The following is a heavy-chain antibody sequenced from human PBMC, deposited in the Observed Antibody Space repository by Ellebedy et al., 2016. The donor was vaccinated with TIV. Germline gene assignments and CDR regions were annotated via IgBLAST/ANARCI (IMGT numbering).Heavy chain of an antibody. V-gene: IGHV3-30-3*02. CDR2: ISYDGSNK. CDR3: VKWGYSYGFGDY. Sequence: GGSLRLSCAASGFTFSSYAMHWVRQAPGKGLEWVAVISYDGSNKYYADSVKGRFTISRDNSKNTLYLQMSSLRAEDAAVYYCVKWGYSYGFGDYWGQGTLVTVSS. D-gene: IGHD5-18*01. CDR1: GFTFSSYA. J-gene: IGHJ4*02.